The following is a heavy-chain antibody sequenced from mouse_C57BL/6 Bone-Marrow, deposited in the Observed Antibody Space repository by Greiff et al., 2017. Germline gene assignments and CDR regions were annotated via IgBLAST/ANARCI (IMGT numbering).Heavy chain of an antibody. Sequence: EVQRVESGGGLVKPGGSLKLSCAASGFTFSSYAMSWVRQTPEKRLEWVATISDGGSYTYYPDNVKGRFTISRDNAKSNLYLQMSHLKSEDTAMYYCARDPSMITMGAYYAMDYWGQGTSVTVSS. CDR1: GFTFSSYA. CDR3: ARDPSMITMGAYYAMDY. V-gene: IGHV5-4*01. J-gene: IGHJ4*01. CDR2: ISDGGSYT. D-gene: IGHD2-4*01.